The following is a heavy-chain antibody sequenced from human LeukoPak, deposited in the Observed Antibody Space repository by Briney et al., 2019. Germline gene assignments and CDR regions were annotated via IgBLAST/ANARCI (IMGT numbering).Heavy chain of an antibody. CDR2: IRYDGSNK. Sequence: GGSLRLSCAASGFTLSNYWMHWVRQAPGKGLEWVTFIRYDGSNKYYADSVKGRVTISRDNSKNKLYLQMNSLRAEDTAVYYCAKGSKEVLFTRDHYMDVWGKGTTVTISS. V-gene: IGHV3-30*02. D-gene: IGHD3-3*01. CDR1: GFTLSNYW. CDR3: AKGSKEVLFTRDHYMDV. J-gene: IGHJ6*03.